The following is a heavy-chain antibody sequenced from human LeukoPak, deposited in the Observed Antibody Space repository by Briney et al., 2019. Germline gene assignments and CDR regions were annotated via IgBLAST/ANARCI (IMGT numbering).Heavy chain of an antibody. J-gene: IGHJ4*02. CDR1: GFTFSTFA. Sequence: GGSLRLSCAASGFTFSTFAMSWVRQTPGKGLEWVSSITGSGDGTYYRDSVKGRFTISRDNSKSTLLLQMNSLRAEDTAVYYCAKVRWDNSGWYYLDSWGQGTLVTVSS. CDR2: ITGSGDGT. V-gene: IGHV3-23*01. D-gene: IGHD6-19*01. CDR3: AKVRWDNSGWYYLDS.